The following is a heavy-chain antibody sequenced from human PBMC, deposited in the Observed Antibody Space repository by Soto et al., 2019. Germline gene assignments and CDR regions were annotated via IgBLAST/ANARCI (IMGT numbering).Heavy chain of an antibody. V-gene: IGHV3-30*18. J-gene: IGHJ5*02. CDR3: AKDLFSRGSSPKWFGP. CDR2: IAYEGRNQ. CDR1: GFSFRSYG. D-gene: IGHD1-26*01. Sequence: VHLVESGGGVDQPGKFLRLSCEASGFSFRSYGLHWVCQAPGKGLEWVGLIAYEGRNQFYADSVRGRFTIPRDNSNNTPYLQMTSLRVEDTAVYYCAKDLFSRGSSPKWFGPWGHGTLVTVSS.